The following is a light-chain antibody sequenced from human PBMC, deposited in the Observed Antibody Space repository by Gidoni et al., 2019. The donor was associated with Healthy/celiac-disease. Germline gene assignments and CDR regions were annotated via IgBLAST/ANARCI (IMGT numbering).Light chain of an antibody. J-gene: IGLJ3*02. CDR2: KDR. Sequence: YELTQPPSVSVSPGQTASITCSGDALPKQYAYWYQQKPGQAPVLVIYKDRERPSGIPERFSGSRSGTTFTLTISGVQAEDEADYYCQSADSSGTYGVFGGGTKLTVL. V-gene: IGLV3-25*03. CDR3: QSADSSGTYGV. CDR1: ALPKQY.